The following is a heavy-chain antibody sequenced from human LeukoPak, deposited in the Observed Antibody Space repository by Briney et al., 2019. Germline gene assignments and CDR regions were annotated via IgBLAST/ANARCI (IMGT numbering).Heavy chain of an antibody. V-gene: IGHV3-74*01. Sequence: GGSLRLSCAASGFTFSNYWMHWVRQAPRKGLVWVSRINSDGSSTNYADSVKGRFTTSRDNAKNSLYLQMNSLRAEDTAVYYCARPTGTSSLSSSFLHWGQGTLVTVSS. CDR2: INSDGSST. J-gene: IGHJ1*01. CDR1: GFTFSNYW. D-gene: IGHD1-7*01. CDR3: ARPTGTSSLSSSFLH.